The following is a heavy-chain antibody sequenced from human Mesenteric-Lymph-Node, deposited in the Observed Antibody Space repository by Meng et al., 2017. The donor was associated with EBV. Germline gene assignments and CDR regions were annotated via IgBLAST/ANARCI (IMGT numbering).Heavy chain of an antibody. CDR1: GGSLTTYNC. D-gene: IGHD3-10*01. J-gene: IGHJ5*02. Sequence: LERPVSGLGMVQPSGTLALTCALPGGSLTTYNCLQWVRQPPGKGLEWIGSGFHSGTTNSTASLSSRLSISMDESKKQFSLKLTPVTAADTAVYYFAKANSSERSSWFDPWGQGTLVTVSS. V-gene: IGHV4-4*02. CDR3: AKANSSERSSWFDP. CDR2: GFHSGTT.